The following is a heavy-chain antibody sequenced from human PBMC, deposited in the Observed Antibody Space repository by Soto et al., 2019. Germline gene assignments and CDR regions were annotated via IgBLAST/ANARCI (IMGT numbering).Heavy chain of an antibody. D-gene: IGHD6-19*01. Sequence: GGSLRLSCAASGFSFSNFPMHWVRQAPGKGLEWLALVSPDGSNRHYPDSMQGRFTISRDNSRNMVSLQMNSLSAEDAAVYYCAREGYSSGRAGIFDIWGQGTLVTVSS. J-gene: IGHJ4*02. CDR2: VSPDGSNR. CDR3: AREGYSSGRAGIFDI. V-gene: IGHV3-30*03. CDR1: GFSFSNFP.